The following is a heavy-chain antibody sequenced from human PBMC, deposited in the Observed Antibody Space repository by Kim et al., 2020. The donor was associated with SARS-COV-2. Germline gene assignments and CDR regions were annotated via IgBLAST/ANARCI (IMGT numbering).Heavy chain of an antibody. CDR3: ARGRRSGYYGSGSYQSFDY. CDR1: GGSFSGYY. J-gene: IGHJ4*02. CDR2: INHSGST. Sequence: SETLSLTCAVYGGSFSGYYWSWIRQPPGKGLEWIGEINHSGSTNYNPSLKSRVTISVDTSKNQFSLKLSSVTAADTAVYYCARGRRSGYYGSGSYQSFDYWGQGTLVTVSS. D-gene: IGHD3-10*01. V-gene: IGHV4-34*01.